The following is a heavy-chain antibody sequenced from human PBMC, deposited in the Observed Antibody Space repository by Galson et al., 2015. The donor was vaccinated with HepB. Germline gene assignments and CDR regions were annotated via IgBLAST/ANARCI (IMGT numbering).Heavy chain of an antibody. J-gene: IGHJ4*02. CDR2: ISGGGGIT. V-gene: IGHV3-30-3*01. CDR3: ARDLVSDVPDHLDY. CDR1: GFRFSSFD. Sequence: SLRFSCAASGFRFSSFDMHWVRQTPGKGLEWVAVISGGGGITIYAESVKGRFTISRDNPKNTLYLQMDSLGSDDTAVYFCARDLVSDVPDHLDYWGQGTLVTVSS. D-gene: IGHD1-14*01.